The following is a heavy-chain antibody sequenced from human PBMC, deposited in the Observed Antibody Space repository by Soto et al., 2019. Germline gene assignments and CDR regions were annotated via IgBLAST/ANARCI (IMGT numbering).Heavy chain of an antibody. Sequence: EVQLVESGGGLVQPGGSLRLSCAASGFTFSHYWMHWVRQVPGKGLLWVSRINGDGTHTSYADFVKGRFTISRDNAKNTLLLQMNSLSAEDTAVDYCARDFTTAGPPGDDVDYWGQGTLLTVSS. J-gene: IGHJ4*02. CDR3: ARDFTTAGPPGDDVDY. CDR1: GFTFSHYW. V-gene: IGHV3-74*01. D-gene: IGHD4-17*01. CDR2: INGDGTHT.